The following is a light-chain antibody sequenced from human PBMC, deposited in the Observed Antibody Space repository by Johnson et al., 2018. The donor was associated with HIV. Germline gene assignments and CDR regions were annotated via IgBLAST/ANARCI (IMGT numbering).Light chain of an antibody. J-gene: IGLJ1*01. CDR1: SSNIGNNY. Sequence: QSVLTQPPSVSAAPGQKVTISCSGSSSNIGNNYVSLYQQLPGTAPKLLVYENIMRPSGIPDRFSGSKSGTSATLGIAGLQTVDEADYYCGTWDSSLSANVFGTGTKVTVL. CDR2: ENI. CDR3: GTWDSSLSANV. V-gene: IGLV1-51*02.